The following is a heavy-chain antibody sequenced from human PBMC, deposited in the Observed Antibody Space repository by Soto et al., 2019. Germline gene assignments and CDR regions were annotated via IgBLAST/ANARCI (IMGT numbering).Heavy chain of an antibody. CDR3: ARGTYRPQARNDF. J-gene: IGHJ4*02. CDR1: GDTISSVAYF. D-gene: IGHD1-1*01. Sequence: SETLSLTCPFSGDTISSVAYFLTWLRPFTGKGLEWSGYIFHSGTTYYNPSLTGRLLISIENSKKQFTLRLTSVTAADSAVYLGARGTYRPQARNDFWGQGILV. V-gene: IGHV4-30-4*01. CDR2: IFHSGTT.